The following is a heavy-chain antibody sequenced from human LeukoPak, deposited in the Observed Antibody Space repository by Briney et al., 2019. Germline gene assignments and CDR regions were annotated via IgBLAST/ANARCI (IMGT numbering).Heavy chain of an antibody. V-gene: IGHV3-21*01. CDR1: GFTFSSYS. Sequence: GGSLRLSCAAYGFTFSSYSMNWVRQAPGRGVEWVSSISSSSSYIYYADSVKGRFTISRDNAKNSLYLQMNSLRAEDTAVYYCARGYDYGDYVNWFDPWGQGTLVTVSS. J-gene: IGHJ5*02. D-gene: IGHD4-17*01. CDR3: ARGYDYGDYVNWFDP. CDR2: ISSSSSYI.